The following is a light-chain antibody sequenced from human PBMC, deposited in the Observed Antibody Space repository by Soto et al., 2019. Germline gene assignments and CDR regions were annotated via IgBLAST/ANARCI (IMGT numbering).Light chain of an antibody. Sequence: EIVLTQSPGTLSLSPGERATLSCRASQRISNSYLAWYQQKPGQAPRLLLYDASSRATGIPDRFSGSGSGTDFTLTISRLEPEDFAVYYCQQYGSSPRTFGQGTKVEVK. CDR3: QQYGSSPRT. V-gene: IGKV3-20*01. J-gene: IGKJ1*01. CDR1: QRISNSY. CDR2: DAS.